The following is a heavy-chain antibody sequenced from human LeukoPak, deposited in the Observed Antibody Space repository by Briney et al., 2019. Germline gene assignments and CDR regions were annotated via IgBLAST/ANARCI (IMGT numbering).Heavy chain of an antibody. CDR2: IYYSGST. J-gene: IGHJ4*02. Sequence: SETLSLTCTVSGGSISSGGYYWSWIRQHPGKGLEWIGYIYYSGSTYYNPSLKSRVTISVDTSKNQFSLKLSSVTAADTAVYYCARGSTSGSYFSISLPQFDYWGQGTLVTVSS. CDR1: GGSISSGGYY. V-gene: IGHV4-31*03. D-gene: IGHD1-26*01. CDR3: ARGSTSGSYFSISLPQFDY.